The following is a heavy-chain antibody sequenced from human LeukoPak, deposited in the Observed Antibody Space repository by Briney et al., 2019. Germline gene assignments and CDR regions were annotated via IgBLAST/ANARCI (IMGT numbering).Heavy chain of an antibody. J-gene: IGHJ4*02. Sequence: PSETLSLTCTLSGGSISSYYWSWIRQPPGKGLEWIGYIYYSGSTNYNPSLKSRVTISVDTSKNQFSLKLSSVTAADTAVYYCARYSSGFDYWGQGTLVTVSS. V-gene: IGHV4-59*08. CDR2: IYYSGST. CDR1: GGSISSYY. D-gene: IGHD6-19*01. CDR3: ARYSSGFDY.